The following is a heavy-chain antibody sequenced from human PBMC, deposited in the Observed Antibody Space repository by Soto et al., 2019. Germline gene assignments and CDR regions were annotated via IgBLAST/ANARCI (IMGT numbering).Heavy chain of an antibody. CDR2: ISAYNGNT. D-gene: IGHD1-20*01. J-gene: IGHJ6*02. CDR3: ISDPPITGSRRGTPVTAV. Sequence: LLNGYCKTFGYINSGYRICWVSNKTEQGLEWMGWISAYNGNTNYVEKCQGRVAMTTDTSTSTAYMEVRSLRTDDTAVYYCISDPPITGSRRGTPVTAVWVQGTSV. V-gene: IGHV1-18*01. CDR1: GYINSGYR.